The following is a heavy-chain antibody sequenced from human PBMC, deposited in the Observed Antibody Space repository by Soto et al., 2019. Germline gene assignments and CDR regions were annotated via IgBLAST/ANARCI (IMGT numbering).Heavy chain of an antibody. V-gene: IGHV3-74*03. Sequence: GGSLRLSCAASGLTLSRYWMHWVRQAPGKGLMWVSKISNDETNVITAYVDSVKGRFTISRDDAKNTLYLQMNSVRPEDTALYYCASLSAPVDFWGQGAQVTVSS. CDR1: GLTLSRYW. J-gene: IGHJ4*02. D-gene: IGHD6-25*01. CDR3: ASLSAPVDF. CDR2: ISNDETNVIT.